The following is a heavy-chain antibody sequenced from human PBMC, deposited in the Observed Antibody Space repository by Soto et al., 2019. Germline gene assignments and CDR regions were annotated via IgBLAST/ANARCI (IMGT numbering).Heavy chain of an antibody. D-gene: IGHD3-10*01. CDR1: GGSFSGYY. J-gene: IGHJ5*02. V-gene: IGHV4-34*01. CDR3: ARGNQYYYGSGSYYNNWFDP. Sequence: SETLSLTCAVYGGSFSGYYWSWIRQPPGKGLEWIGEINHSGSTNYNPSLKSRVTISVDTSKNQFSLKLSSVTAADTAVYYCARGNQYYYGSGSYYNNWFDPWGQGTMVTVST. CDR2: INHSGST.